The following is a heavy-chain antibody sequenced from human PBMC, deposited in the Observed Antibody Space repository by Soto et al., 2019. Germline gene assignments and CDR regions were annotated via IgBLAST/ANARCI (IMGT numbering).Heavy chain of an antibody. CDR3: TRGPRPSSIGTGAV. D-gene: IGHD2-2*01. V-gene: IGHV3-74*01. J-gene: IGHJ4*02. CDR1: GFVFEVYW. CDR2: ISDDGART. Sequence: PGGSLRLSCVASGFVFEVYWMHWVRQVPGKGLEWVSRISDDGARTDYADSVRGRFTISRDNANNALYLQMNASRGEDTAVYFFTRGPRPSSIGTGAVWGRGALVTVSS.